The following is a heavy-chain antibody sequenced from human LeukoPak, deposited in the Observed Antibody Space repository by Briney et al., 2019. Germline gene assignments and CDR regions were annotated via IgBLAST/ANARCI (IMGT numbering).Heavy chain of an antibody. CDR2: IYTSGST. D-gene: IGHD5-18*01. V-gene: IGHV4-4*07. CDR1: GGSISSYY. J-gene: IGHJ5*02. CDR3: ARTIQLWKATVWFDP. Sequence: SETLSLTCTVSGGSISSYYWGWIRQPAGKGLEWIGRIYTSGSTNYNPSLKSRVTMSVDTSKNQFSLKLSSVTAADTAVYYCARTIQLWKATVWFDPWGQGTLVTVSS.